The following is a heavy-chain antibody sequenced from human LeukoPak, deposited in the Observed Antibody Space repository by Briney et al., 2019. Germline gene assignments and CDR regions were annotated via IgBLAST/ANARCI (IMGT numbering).Heavy chain of an antibody. D-gene: IGHD3-22*01. Sequence: SETLSLTCAVYGGSFSGYYWSWIRQPPGKGLEWIGEINHSGSTNYNPSLKSRVTISVDTSKNQFSLKLSSVTAADTAVYYCARMSLGRRKTYYYGSSGYYPFDYWGQGTLVTVSS. CDR1: GGSFSGYY. CDR2: INHSGST. J-gene: IGHJ4*02. CDR3: ARMSLGRRKTYYYGSSGYYPFDY. V-gene: IGHV4-34*01.